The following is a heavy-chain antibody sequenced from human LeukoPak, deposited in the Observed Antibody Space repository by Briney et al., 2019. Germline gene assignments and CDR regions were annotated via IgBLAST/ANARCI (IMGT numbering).Heavy chain of an antibody. CDR3: ASLTTVTTNFQH. CDR2: ISSSSSYI. J-gene: IGHJ1*01. D-gene: IGHD4-17*01. Sequence: GGSLRLSCAASGFTFSSYSMNWVRQAPGKGPEWVSSISSSSSYIYYADSVKGRFTISRDNAKNSLYLQMNGLRAEDTAVYYCASLTTVTTNFQHWGQGTLVTVSS. CDR1: GFTFSSYS. V-gene: IGHV3-21*01.